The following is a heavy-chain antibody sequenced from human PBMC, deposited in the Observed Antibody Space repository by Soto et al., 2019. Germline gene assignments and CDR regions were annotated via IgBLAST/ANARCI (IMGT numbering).Heavy chain of an antibody. CDR2: INQDVSEK. J-gene: IGHJ4*02. D-gene: IGHD4-4*01. Sequence: PGGSLRLSCAASGFTSSGYWMTWVRQAPGKGLEWVASINQDVSEKYYVDSVKGRFTISRDNAKDSLYLQMNSLRAEDTAIYYCARDYRNPRGRFEHWGQETLLNTSS. CDR3: ARDYRNPRGRFEH. CDR1: GFTSSGYW. V-gene: IGHV3-7*01.